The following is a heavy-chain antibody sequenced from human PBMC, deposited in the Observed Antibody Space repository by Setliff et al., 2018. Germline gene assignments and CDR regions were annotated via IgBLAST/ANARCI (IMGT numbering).Heavy chain of an antibody. CDR2: ISGFNGVA. D-gene: IGHD2-15*01. Sequence: ASVKVSCKGSGYIFTSSGISWVRQAPGQGLEWMGWISGFNGVAKYAQNFQDRVTMATDTSTNMAYMELRSLRSDDTAIYFCALTTLSLCSGGNCPSALDIWGQGTLVTVSS. CDR3: ALTTLSLCSGGNCPSALDI. CDR1: GYIFTSSG. J-gene: IGHJ3*02. V-gene: IGHV1-18*01.